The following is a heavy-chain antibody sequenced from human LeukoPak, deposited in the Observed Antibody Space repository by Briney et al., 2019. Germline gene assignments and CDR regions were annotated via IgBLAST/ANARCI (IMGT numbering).Heavy chain of an antibody. Sequence: GSLRLSCAACGFTFSSYWMSWVRQAPGKGLQWVSVIYSGGSTYYADSVKGRFTISRDNSKNTLYLQMNSLRAEDTAVYYCARTPSQGYCSGGSCYFVTPINYYYMDVWGKGTTVTISS. CDR2: IYSGGST. CDR3: ARTPSQGYCSGGSCYFVTPINYYYMDV. J-gene: IGHJ6*03. CDR1: GFTFSSYW. D-gene: IGHD2-15*01. V-gene: IGHV3-53*01.